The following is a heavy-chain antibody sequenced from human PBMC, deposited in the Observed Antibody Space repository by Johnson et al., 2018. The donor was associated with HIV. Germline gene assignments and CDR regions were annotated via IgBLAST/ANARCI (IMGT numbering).Heavy chain of an antibody. D-gene: IGHD6-19*01. CDR3: ARDDSSGWYGLGAFDI. CDR2: ISYDGSNK. CDR1: GFTFSSYA. V-gene: IGHV3-30*04. J-gene: IGHJ3*02. Sequence: QVQLVESGGGLVQPGGSLRLSCAASGFTFSSYAMHWVRQAPGKGLEWVAVISYDGSNKYYADSVKGRFTISRDNSKNTLYLQMNSLRAEDTAVYYRARDDSSGWYGLGAFDIWGQGTMVTVSS.